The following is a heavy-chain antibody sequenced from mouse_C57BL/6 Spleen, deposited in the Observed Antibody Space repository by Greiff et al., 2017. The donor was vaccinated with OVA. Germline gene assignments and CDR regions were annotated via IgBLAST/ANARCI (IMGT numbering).Heavy chain of an antibody. CDR3: ARFDYDVYYFDY. CDR1: GYSITSGYY. CDR2: ISYDGSN. J-gene: IGHJ2*02. Sequence: EVKLQESGPGLVKPSQSLSLTCSVTGYSITSGYYWNWIRQFPGNKLEWMGYISYDGSNNYNPSLKNRISITRDTSKNQFFLKLNSVTTEDTATYYCARFDYDVYYFDYWGQGTSLTVSS. D-gene: IGHD2-4*01. V-gene: IGHV3-6*01.